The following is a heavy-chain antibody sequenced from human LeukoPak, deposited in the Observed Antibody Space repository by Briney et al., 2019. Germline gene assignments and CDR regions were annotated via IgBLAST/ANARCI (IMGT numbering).Heavy chain of an antibody. V-gene: IGHV3-30*18. CDR1: GFTFRNYV. CDR2: TSSDLNVK. D-gene: IGHD2-8*02. J-gene: IGHJ4*01. CDR3: AKDRVPDGVWSIDY. Sequence: PGGSLRLSCAASGFTFRNYVIHWVRQAPGKGLEWVAVTSSDLNVKLYADSVKGRFTISRDNSRSTLYLQMNSLRPEDTAIYYCAKDRVPDGVWSIDYWGPGALVTVSS.